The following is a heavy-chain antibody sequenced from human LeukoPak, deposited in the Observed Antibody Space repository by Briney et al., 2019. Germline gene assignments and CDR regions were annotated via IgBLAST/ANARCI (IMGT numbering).Heavy chain of an antibody. CDR1: GFTFSTYG. CDR3: AKRVSYISSSVYFDS. V-gene: IGHV3-23*01. CDR2: ISDTGSKT. J-gene: IGHJ4*02. Sequence: GGSLRLSCAASGFTFSTYGMSWVREAPGMRLEWVSGISDTGSKTYYAESVKGRFTISRDNSKNTLSLQMNSLRAEDTALYYCAKRVSYISSSVYFDSWGQGTLVTVSS. D-gene: IGHD6-6*01.